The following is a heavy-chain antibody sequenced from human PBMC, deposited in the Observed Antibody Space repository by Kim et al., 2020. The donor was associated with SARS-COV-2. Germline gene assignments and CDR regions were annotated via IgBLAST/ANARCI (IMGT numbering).Heavy chain of an antibody. J-gene: IGHJ6*02. CDR2: IYFNGAT. CDR1: GDSITSGSYY. D-gene: IGHD3-16*01. Sequence: SETLSLTCTVSGDSITSGSYYWGWLRQPPGKGLEWIGSIYFNGATYYNPSLKSRVTIFLDTSKIQFSLNLRSATAADTAVYYCARVGAAYTSDGMDVWGRGTTVTVSS. CDR3: ARVGAAYTSDGMDV. V-gene: IGHV4-39*01.